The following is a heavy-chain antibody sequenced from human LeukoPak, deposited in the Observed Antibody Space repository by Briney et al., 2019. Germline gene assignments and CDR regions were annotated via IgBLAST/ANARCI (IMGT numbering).Heavy chain of an antibody. CDR2: ISGSGGST. V-gene: IGHV3-23*01. J-gene: IGHJ3*02. CDR1: GFTFSSYA. Sequence: GGSLRLSCAASGFTFSSYAMSWARQAPGKGLEWVSAISGSGGSTYYADSVKGRFTISRDNSKNTLYLQMNSLRAEDTAVYYCAKDFNRMDAFDIWGQGTMVTVSS. CDR3: AKDFNRMDAFDI.